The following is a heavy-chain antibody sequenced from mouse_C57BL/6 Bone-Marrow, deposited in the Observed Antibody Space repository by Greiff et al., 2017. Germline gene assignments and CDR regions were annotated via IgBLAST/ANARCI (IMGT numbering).Heavy chain of an antibody. Sequence: QVQLQQSGAELVRPGTSVKVSCKASGYAFTNYLIEWVKQRPGQGLEWIGVINPGSGGTNYNEKFKGKATLTADKSSSTAYMQLSSLTSEDSAVYFCAREYDYDWPLGTFWGQGTLVTVSA. J-gene: IGHJ3*01. V-gene: IGHV1-54*01. CDR1: GYAFTNYL. CDR2: INPGSGGT. D-gene: IGHD2-4*01. CDR3: AREYDYDWPLGTF.